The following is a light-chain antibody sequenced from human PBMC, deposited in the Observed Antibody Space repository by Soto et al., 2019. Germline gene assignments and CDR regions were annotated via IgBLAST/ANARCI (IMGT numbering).Light chain of an antibody. J-gene: IGKJ2*01. CDR3: QQYGSSPMYT. CDR1: QSVSSSY. CDR2: GAS. V-gene: IGKV3-20*01. Sequence: EIVLTQSPGTLSLSPGERATLSCRASQSVSSSYLAWYQQKPGQAPRLLIYGASSRATGIPDRFSGIGCGTDVTITISRLEPEDFAVYYCQQYGSSPMYTFGQGTKLEVK.